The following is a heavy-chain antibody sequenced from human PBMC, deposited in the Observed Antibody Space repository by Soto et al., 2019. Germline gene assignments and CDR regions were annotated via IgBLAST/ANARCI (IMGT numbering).Heavy chain of an antibody. CDR3: ARDSRITGTGGMDV. D-gene: IGHD1-20*01. V-gene: IGHV3-21*01. J-gene: IGHJ6*02. CDR1: GFTFSSYS. CDR2: ISSSSSYI. Sequence: EVQLVESGGGLVKPGGSLRLSCAASGFTFSSYSMNWVRQAPGKGLEWVSSISSSSSYIYYADSVKGRFTISRDNAKNSLYRQMNSLRAEDTAVYYCARDSRITGTGGMDVWGQGTTVTVSS.